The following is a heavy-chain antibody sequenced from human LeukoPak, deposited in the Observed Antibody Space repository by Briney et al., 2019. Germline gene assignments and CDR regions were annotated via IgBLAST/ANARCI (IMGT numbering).Heavy chain of an antibody. J-gene: IGHJ4*02. CDR3: ASFSNWYWMY. D-gene: IGHD1-7*01. Sequence: PSETLTLTCTVSGGSIITTYYWSWIRQPPGNGLEWIGYIYYTGSTNYNPSLKSRVTISLDTSKNQFSLKLSSVTAADTALYYCASFSNWYWMYWGQGTLVTVSS. CDR2: IYYTGST. CDR1: GGSIITTYY. V-gene: IGHV4-59*08.